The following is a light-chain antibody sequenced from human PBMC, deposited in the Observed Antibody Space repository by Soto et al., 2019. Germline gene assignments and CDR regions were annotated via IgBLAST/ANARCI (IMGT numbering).Light chain of an antibody. CDR3: QLYNNWPYT. Sequence: EIVMTQSPATLSVSPGERATLSCRASQSVSSNLAWYQQKPGQAPRLLIYGASTRATNIPARFSGSGSGTEFTLTISSLQSEDFAVYFCQLYNNWPYTFGQGTKLEIK. J-gene: IGKJ2*01. CDR1: QSVSSN. CDR2: GAS. V-gene: IGKV3-15*01.